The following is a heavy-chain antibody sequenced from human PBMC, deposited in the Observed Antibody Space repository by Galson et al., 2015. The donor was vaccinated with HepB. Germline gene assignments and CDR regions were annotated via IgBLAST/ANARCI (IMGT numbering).Heavy chain of an antibody. D-gene: IGHD3-22*01. CDR2: FDPEDGEV. CDR1: GYTFGEVS. J-gene: IGHJ4*02. V-gene: IGHV1-24*01. Sequence: SVKVSCKVSGYTFGEVSMHWVRQAPGEGLEWLGGFDPEDGEVIYAQRFQGRATMTEDSSKDTAYMELSSLRSEDTAIYYCTSPANYDTSGHYYFDYWGQGTLVTVSS. CDR3: TSPANYDTSGHYYFDY.